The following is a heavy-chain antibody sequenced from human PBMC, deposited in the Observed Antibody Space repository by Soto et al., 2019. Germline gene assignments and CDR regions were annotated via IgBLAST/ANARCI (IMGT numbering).Heavy chain of an antibody. D-gene: IGHD3-22*01. J-gene: IGHJ3*02. Sequence: SETLSLTCTVSGGSISSYYWSWIRQPPGKGLEWIGYIYYSGSTNYNPSLKSRVTISVDTSKNQFSLKLSSVTAADTAVYYCARGTMIVVDHDAFDIWGQGTMVTVSS. CDR3: ARGTMIVVDHDAFDI. V-gene: IGHV4-59*01. CDR1: GGSISSYY. CDR2: IYYSGST.